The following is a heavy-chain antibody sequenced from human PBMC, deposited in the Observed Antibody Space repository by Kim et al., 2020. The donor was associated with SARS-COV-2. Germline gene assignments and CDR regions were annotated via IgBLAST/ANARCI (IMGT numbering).Heavy chain of an antibody. Sequence: GGSLRLSCEASGFSFSDYYMAWIRQAPGKGLEWISYINSRGLSIKYADSVRGRFSISRDNSKNSLFLQMDSLRGDDTAVYYCARGLYDSGTYWSWPFDNWGQGTLGTVSS. CDR2: INSRGLSI. CDR1: GFSFSDYY. D-gene: IGHD3-10*01. J-gene: IGHJ4*02. CDR3: ARGLYDSGTYWSWPFDN. V-gene: IGHV3-11*01.